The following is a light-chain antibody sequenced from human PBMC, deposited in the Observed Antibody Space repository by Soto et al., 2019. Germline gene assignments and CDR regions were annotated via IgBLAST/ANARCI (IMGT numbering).Light chain of an antibody. CDR3: SSYTTSSIV. J-gene: IGLJ1*01. CDR1: SSDVGSYNR. CDR2: EVS. Sequence: QSALTQPPSVSGSPGQSVTISCTETSSDVGSYNRVSWYQQPPGTAPKLMIYEVSNRPSGVPDRFSGSKSGNTASLTISGIQAEDEADYYCSSYTTSSIVFGTGTKLTVL. V-gene: IGLV2-18*02.